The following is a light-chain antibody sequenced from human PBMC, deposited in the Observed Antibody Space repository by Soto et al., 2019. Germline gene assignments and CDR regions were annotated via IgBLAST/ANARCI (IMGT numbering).Light chain of an antibody. Sequence: QSVLPQPPSASGSPGQSVTISCTGTSSDVGLYDYVSWYQQHPGKVPKLLIYEVTQRPSGFPDRFSGSKSGNTASLTVSGLQAEDEADYYCSSYGGNSNYVFGTGTKVTV. CDR2: EVT. V-gene: IGLV2-8*01. J-gene: IGLJ1*01. CDR1: SSDVGLYDY. CDR3: SSYGGNSNYV.